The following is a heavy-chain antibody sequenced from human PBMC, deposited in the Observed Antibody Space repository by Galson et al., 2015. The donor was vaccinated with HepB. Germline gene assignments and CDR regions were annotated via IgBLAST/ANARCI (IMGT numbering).Heavy chain of an antibody. CDR3: ARHQFTIRGGFLTDWFDP. Sequence: QSGAEVKKPGESLRISCKGSGYSCTSYWISWGRQMLGKGLEWMGRIDPSDSYTNYSPSFQGHVTISADKSISTAYLQWSSLKASDTAMYYCARHQFTIRGGFLTDWFDPWGQGTLVTVSS. V-gene: IGHV5-10-1*01. D-gene: IGHD6-19*01. J-gene: IGHJ5*02. CDR1: GYSCTSYW. CDR2: IDPSDSYT.